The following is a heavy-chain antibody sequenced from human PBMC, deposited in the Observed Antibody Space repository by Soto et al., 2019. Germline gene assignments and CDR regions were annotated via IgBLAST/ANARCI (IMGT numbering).Heavy chain of an antibody. CDR3: ASRNSSSWTKNGNYYYMDV. CDR1: GGTFSSYT. D-gene: IGHD6-13*01. V-gene: IGHV1-69*02. Sequence: GASVKVSCKSSGGTFSSYTISWVRQAPGQGLEWMGRIIPILGIANYAQKFQGRVTITADKSTSTAYMELSSPRSEDTAVYYCASRNSSSWTKNGNYYYMDVWGKGTTVTVSS. CDR2: IIPILGIA. J-gene: IGHJ6*03.